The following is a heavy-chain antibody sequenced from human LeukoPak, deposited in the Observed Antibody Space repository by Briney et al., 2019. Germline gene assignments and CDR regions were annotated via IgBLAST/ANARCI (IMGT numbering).Heavy chain of an antibody. CDR2: INHSGST. V-gene: IGHV4-34*01. Sequence: SETLSLTCAVYGGSFSGYYWSWIRQPPGKGLEWIGEINHSGSTNYNPSLKSRVTISVDTSKNQFSLKLSSVTAADTAVYYCARGLLYIAVAGTVNYYYYMDVWGKGITVTVSS. CDR1: GGSFSGYY. CDR3: ARGLLYIAVAGTVNYYYYMDV. J-gene: IGHJ6*03. D-gene: IGHD6-19*01.